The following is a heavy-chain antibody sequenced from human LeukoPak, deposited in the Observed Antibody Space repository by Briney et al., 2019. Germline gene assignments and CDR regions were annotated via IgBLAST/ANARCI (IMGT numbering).Heavy chain of an antibody. V-gene: IGHV1-8*01. J-gene: IGHJ6*02. Sequence: ASVKVSCKASGYTFTSYDINWVRQATGQGLEWMGWMNPNSGNTGYAQKFQGRVTMTRNTSISTAYMELSSLRSEDTAVYYCTSGGGYSYDYGMDVWGQGTTVTVSS. D-gene: IGHD5-18*01. CDR2: MNPNSGNT. CDR3: TSGGGYSYDYGMDV. CDR1: GYTFTSYD.